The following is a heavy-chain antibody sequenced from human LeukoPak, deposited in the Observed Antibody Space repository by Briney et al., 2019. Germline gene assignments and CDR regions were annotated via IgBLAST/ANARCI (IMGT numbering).Heavy chain of an antibody. D-gene: IGHD4-17*01. CDR3: ARGHTAVTRHFDF. Sequence: GGSLRLSCAASGFIFRNRAIHWVRQAPGKGLEWVAFIRYDGSKKYSADSVKGRFTISRDNSKNTLYLQMNSLRAEETAVYYCARGHTAVTRHFDFWGQGTLVTVSS. CDR2: IRYDGSKK. V-gene: IGHV3-30*02. J-gene: IGHJ4*02. CDR1: GFIFRNRA.